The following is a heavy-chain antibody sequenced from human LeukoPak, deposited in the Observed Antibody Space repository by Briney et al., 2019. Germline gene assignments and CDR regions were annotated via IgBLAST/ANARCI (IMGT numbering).Heavy chain of an antibody. D-gene: IGHD3-22*01. CDR3: ARGPVDTAMIYYYDSSGYYLDY. CDR1: GFTVSSNY. V-gene: IGHV3-53*01. CDR2: IYSGGST. Sequence: GGSLRLSCAASGFTVSSNYMSWVRQAPGKGLEWVSVIYSGGSTYYADSVKGRFTISRDNSKDTLYLQMNSLRAEDTAVYYCARGPVDTAMIYYYDSSGYYLDYWGQGTLVTVSS. J-gene: IGHJ4*02.